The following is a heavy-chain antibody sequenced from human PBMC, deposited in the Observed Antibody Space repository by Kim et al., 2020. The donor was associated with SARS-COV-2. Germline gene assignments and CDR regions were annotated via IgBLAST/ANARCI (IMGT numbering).Heavy chain of an antibody. D-gene: IGHD3-9*01. J-gene: IGHJ4*02. Sequence: GGSLRLSCAASGFTFSSYAMSWVRQAPGKGLEGVSAISGSGGSTYYADSVKGRFTISRDNSKNTLYLQMNSLRAEDTAVYYCAKSLRYFDWFYFFDYWGQGTLVTVSS. CDR3: AKSLRYFDWFYFFDY. CDR1: GFTFSSYA. V-gene: IGHV3-23*01. CDR2: ISGSGGST.